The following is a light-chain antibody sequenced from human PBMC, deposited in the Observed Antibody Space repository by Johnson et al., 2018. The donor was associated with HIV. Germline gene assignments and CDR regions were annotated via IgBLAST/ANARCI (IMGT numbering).Light chain of an antibody. J-gene: IGLJ1*01. CDR1: DSNIGNNY. CDR3: GTWDSSLSAYV. V-gene: IGLV1-51*01. CDR2: DNN. Sequence: QSVLTQPPSVSAAPGQKVTISCSGTDSNIGNNYVSWYQQFPGTAPKLLIYDNNKRPSGIPDRFSGSKSGTSATLAITGLQTGDEADYYCGTWDSSLSAYVFGTGTKVTVL.